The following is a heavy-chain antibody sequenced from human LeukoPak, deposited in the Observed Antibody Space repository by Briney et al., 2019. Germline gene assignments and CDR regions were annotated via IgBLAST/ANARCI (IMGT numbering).Heavy chain of an antibody. CDR2: ISTSSSYI. D-gene: IGHD3-10*01. V-gene: IGHV3-21*04. CDR3: AKDIGPASYGSGSYYPDY. CDR1: GFTFSSYS. J-gene: IGHJ4*02. Sequence: GWSLRLSCTASGFTFSSYSMNGVRQAPGKGLEGVSSISTSSSYIYYADSVKGRFTISRDNARNSLYLQMNSLRTEDTALYYCAKDIGPASYGSGSYYPDYWGQGTLVTVSS.